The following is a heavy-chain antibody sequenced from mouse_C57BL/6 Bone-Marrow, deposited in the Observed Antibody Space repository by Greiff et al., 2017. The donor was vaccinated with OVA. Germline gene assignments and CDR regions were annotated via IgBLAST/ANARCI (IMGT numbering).Heavy chain of an antibody. D-gene: IGHD1-1*01. CDR2: IYPGDGDT. V-gene: IGHV1-82*01. Sequence: VQLQQSGPELVKPGASVKISCKASGYAFSSSWMNWVKQRPGKGLEWIGRIYPGDGDTNYNGKFKGKATQTADKSSSTAYMQLSSLTSEDSAVYFCAKVYGSEKDAMDYWGQGTSATVSS. J-gene: IGHJ4*01. CDR1: GYAFSSSW. CDR3: AKVYGSEKDAMDY.